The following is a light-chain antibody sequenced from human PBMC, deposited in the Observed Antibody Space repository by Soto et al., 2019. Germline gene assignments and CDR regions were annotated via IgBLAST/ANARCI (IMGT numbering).Light chain of an antibody. V-gene: IGKV3-15*01. CDR2: GAS. CDR3: QQYNNWPSFT. J-gene: IGKJ3*01. Sequence: EIVMTRSPATLSVSPGERATLSCRASQSVSSNLAWYQQKPGQAPRLLIYGASTRATGIPARFSGSGSGTEFTLTISSLQSEDFAVYYCQQYNNWPSFTFGPGTKVDIK. CDR1: QSVSSN.